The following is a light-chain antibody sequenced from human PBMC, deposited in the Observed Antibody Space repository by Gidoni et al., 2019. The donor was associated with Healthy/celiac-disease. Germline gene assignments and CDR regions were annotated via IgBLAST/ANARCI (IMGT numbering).Light chain of an antibody. Sequence: SVLTQPPSTSGTPGQRVTISCSGSSSNIGGNIVNWYKQLPGTAPRLLMYSNDQRPSGVPDRFSGSKSGTSASLAISGLQSEDEADYYCAAWDASLTGWVFGGGTKLTVL. V-gene: IGLV1-44*01. CDR2: SND. CDR1: SSNIGGNI. J-gene: IGLJ3*02. CDR3: AAWDASLTGWV.